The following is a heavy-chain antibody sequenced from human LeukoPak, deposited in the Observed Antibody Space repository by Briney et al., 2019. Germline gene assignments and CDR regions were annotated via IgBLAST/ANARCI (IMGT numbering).Heavy chain of an antibody. CDR2: IWYDGSNQ. D-gene: IGHD1-26*01. V-gene: IGHV3-33*01. J-gene: IGHJ4*02. Sequence: GRSLRLSCAASGLNFRNYGMHWVRQAPGKGLEWVAVIWYDGSNQYYVDSVKGRLTVSKDNAKNMLYLQMNSLRAEDTAVYYCATDRNGGKYYDYWGQGTLVTVSS. CDR1: GLNFRNYG. CDR3: ATDRNGGKYYDY.